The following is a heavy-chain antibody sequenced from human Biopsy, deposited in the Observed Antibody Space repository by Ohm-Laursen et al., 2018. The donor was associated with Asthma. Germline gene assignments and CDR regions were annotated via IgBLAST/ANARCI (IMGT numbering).Heavy chain of an antibody. D-gene: IGHD3-10*01. J-gene: IGHJ6*02. Sequence: ASVKVSYKTSGYTFNSAGITWVRQAPGQGLEWMGWISVYNGNTKVAQKLQDRVTMITDTSTSTAYMELRSLRSDDTAVYFCARAVDYSHYYGIDVWGQGTTVPVS. CDR3: ARAVDYSHYYGIDV. CDR2: ISVYNGNT. V-gene: IGHV1-18*01. CDR1: GYTFNSAG.